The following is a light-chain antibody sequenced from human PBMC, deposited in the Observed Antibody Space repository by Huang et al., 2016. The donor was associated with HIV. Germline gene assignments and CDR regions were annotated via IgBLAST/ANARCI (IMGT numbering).Light chain of an antibody. V-gene: IGKV1-39*01. Sequence: DIQMTQSPPSLSASVGDRVTFTCRANQNITKSLNWYQQKPGKAPKLLIYTASTLESGVPSMFSGSGSGSRFTLNIVSLQPEDFVTYYCQQSFSVPRTFG. J-gene: IGKJ1*01. CDR3: QQSFSVPRT. CDR2: TAS. CDR1: QNITKS.